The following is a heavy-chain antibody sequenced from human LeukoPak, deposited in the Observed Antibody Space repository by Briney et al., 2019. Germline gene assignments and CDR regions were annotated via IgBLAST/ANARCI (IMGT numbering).Heavy chain of an antibody. CDR1: AYNFTNYW. J-gene: IGHJ4*02. V-gene: IGHV5-51*01. D-gene: IGHD6-13*01. Sequence: GESLKISCTGSAYNFTNYWIGWVRQMPGKGLEWMGIIYPGDSDPRYSPSFQGQVTISADKSISTAYLQWSSLKASDSAMYYCVRHGLGSSWFGFDYWGQGTLVTVSS. CDR3: VRHGLGSSWFGFDY. CDR2: IYPGDSDP.